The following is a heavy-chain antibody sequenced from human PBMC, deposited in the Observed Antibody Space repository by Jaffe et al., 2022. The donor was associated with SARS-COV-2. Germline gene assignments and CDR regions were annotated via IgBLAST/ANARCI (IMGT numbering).Heavy chain of an antibody. CDR1: GFTFGDYY. J-gene: IGHJ2*01. D-gene: IGHD2-15*01. V-gene: IGHV3-11*01. CDR2: ISDSGGAM. Sequence: QVQLVESGGGLFKPGGSLRLSCAGSGFTFGDYYMNWIRQAPGKGLEWVSYISDSGGAMDYAESVKGRVTISRDNAKNSLHLQINSLRAEDTAVYYCARDGEGYCSGGSCPYWYFDLWGRGTLVTVSS. CDR3: ARDGEGYCSGGSCPYWYFDL.